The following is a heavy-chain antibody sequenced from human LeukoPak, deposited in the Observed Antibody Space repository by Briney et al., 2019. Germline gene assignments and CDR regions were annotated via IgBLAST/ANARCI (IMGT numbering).Heavy chain of an antibody. CDR2: IYYSGST. D-gene: IGHD5-12*01. CDR1: GGSISSYY. V-gene: IGHV4-59*01. J-gene: IGHJ4*02. Sequence: SETLSLTCTVSGGSISSYYWSWIRQPPGKGLAWIGDIYYSGSTNYNPSLKSRVTISVDTSKNQFSLKLSSVTAADTAVYYCARNILATTNYFDYWGQGTLVTVSS. CDR3: ARNILATTNYFDY.